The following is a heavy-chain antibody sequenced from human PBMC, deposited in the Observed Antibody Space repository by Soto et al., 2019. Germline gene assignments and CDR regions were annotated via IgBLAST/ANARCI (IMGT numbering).Heavy chain of an antibody. CDR3: ARAQQLVSYYYYGMDV. V-gene: IGHV1-69*13. D-gene: IGHD6-13*01. J-gene: IGHJ6*02. CDR2: IIPIFGTA. CDR1: GGTSSSYA. Sequence: GASVKVSCKASGGTSSSYAISWVRQAPGQGLEWMGGIIPIFGTANYAQKFQGRVTITADESTSTAYMELSSLRSEDTAVYYCARAQQLVSYYYYGMDVWGQGTTVTVSS.